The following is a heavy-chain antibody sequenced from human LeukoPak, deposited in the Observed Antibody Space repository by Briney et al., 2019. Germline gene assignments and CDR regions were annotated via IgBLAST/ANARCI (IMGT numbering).Heavy chain of an antibody. Sequence: GGSPRLSCAASGFTFSSYWMHWVRQGSGRGLVWVSRINSDGSTTSYADSVKGRFTISRDNAKNTLYLQMNSLRAEDTAVYYCARDHGVRGLISHDAFDIWGQGTMVTVSS. D-gene: IGHD3-10*01. CDR3: ARDHGVRGLISHDAFDI. J-gene: IGHJ3*02. V-gene: IGHV3-74*01. CDR2: INSDGSTT. CDR1: GFTFSSYW.